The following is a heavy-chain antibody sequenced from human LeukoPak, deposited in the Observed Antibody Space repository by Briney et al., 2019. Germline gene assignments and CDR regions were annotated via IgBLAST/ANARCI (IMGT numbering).Heavy chain of an antibody. V-gene: IGHV1-18*01. CDR2: ISAYNGNT. D-gene: IGHD3-10*01. Sequence: GASVKVSCTASGYTFTSYGISWVRQAPGQGLEWMGWISAYNGNTNYAQKLQGRVTMTTDTSTSTAYMELRSLRSDDTAVYYCARALGNYGSGEMPYFDYWGQGTLVTVSS. J-gene: IGHJ4*02. CDR3: ARALGNYGSGEMPYFDY. CDR1: GYTFTSYG.